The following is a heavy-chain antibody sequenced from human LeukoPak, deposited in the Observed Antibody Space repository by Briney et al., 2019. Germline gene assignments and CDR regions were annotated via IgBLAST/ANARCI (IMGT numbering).Heavy chain of an antibody. D-gene: IGHD1-26*01. CDR1: GYTFTSYA. J-gene: IGHJ4*02. V-gene: IGHV1-3*01. Sequence: ASVKVSCKAPGYTFTSYAMHWVRQAPGQRLEWMGWINAGNGNTKYSQKFQGRVTITRDTSASTAYMELSSLRSEDTAVYYCARASVYSGSYSFDYWGQGTLVTVSS. CDR3: ARASVYSGSYSFDY. CDR2: INAGNGNT.